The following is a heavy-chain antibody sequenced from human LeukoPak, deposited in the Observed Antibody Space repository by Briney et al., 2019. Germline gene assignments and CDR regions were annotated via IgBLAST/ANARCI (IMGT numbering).Heavy chain of an antibody. J-gene: IGHJ4*02. CDR3: ARLAAAGTDY. D-gene: IGHD6-13*01. CDR2: IIPIFGTA. Sequence: ASVKVSCKASGGTLSRYAISWVRQAPGQGLEWMGGIIPIFGTANYAQKFQGRVTITADESTSTAYMELSSLRSEDTAVYYCARLAAAGTDYWGQGTLVTVSS. V-gene: IGHV1-69*13. CDR1: GGTLSRYA.